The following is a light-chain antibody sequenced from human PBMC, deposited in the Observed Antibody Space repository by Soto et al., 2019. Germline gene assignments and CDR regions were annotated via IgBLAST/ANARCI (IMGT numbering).Light chain of an antibody. CDR1: QGISSY. J-gene: IGKJ1*01. CDR2: AAS. Sequence: IQLTQSPSSLSASVGDRFTITCRASQGISSYLAWYQQKPGKAPKLLIYAASTLQSGVPSRFRGSGSGTDVTLTISSLQPEDFATYSCQQLNSYPWTFGQGTKVDIK. V-gene: IGKV1-9*01. CDR3: QQLNSYPWT.